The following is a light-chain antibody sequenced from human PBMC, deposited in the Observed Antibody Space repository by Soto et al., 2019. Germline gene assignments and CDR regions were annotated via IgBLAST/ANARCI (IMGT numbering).Light chain of an antibody. CDR3: QQFGSSMYT. Sequence: EIVLTQSPGTLSLSPGERATLSCRASQSVSSSYLAWYQQKPGQAPRLLIRGASSRATGIPDRFSGSGSGTDFTLTISRLEPEDFAVYYCQQFGSSMYTFGHGTKLEIK. CDR2: GAS. J-gene: IGKJ2*01. CDR1: QSVSSSY. V-gene: IGKV3-20*01.